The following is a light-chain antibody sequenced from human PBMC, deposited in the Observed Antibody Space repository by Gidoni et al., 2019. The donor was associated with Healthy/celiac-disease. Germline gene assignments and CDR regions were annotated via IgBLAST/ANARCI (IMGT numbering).Light chain of an antibody. Sequence: DIQMTQPPSTLPTSVGDRVTITGRASQSISSWLAWYQQKPGKAPKLLIYAASSLESGVPSRFSGSGSGTEFTLTISSLQPDDFATYYCQQYNSWTFGQGTKVEIK. J-gene: IGKJ1*01. CDR2: AAS. CDR3: QQYNSWT. V-gene: IGKV1-5*01. CDR1: QSISSW.